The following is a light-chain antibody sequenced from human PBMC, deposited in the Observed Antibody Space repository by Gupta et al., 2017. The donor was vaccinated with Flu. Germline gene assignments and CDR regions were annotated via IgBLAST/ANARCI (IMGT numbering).Light chain of an antibody. J-gene: IGKJ1*01. CDR3: LQHNSYPRT. Sequence: DIQMTHSPSSLSASVGDRVTITCRASQGIRTDLGWYQQKPGKAPKRLIYAASSLQSGVPSRFSGSGSGTEFTLTISSLQPEDFATYYCLQHNSYPRTFGQGTKVEIK. CDR1: QGIRTD. V-gene: IGKV1-17*01. CDR2: AAS.